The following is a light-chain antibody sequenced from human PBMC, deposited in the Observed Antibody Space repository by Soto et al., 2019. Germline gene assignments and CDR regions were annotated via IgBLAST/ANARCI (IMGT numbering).Light chain of an antibody. Sequence: QSVLTQPASVSGSPGQSINISCTRTSSDVGGYNYVSWYQHHPGKAPKLIIYDVSNWPSGVSNPFSGSKSGNTASLTISGLQPEDEADYYCSSYTTSNTRQIVFGTGTKVTVL. J-gene: IGLJ1*01. CDR1: SSDVGGYNY. CDR2: DVS. CDR3: SSYTTSNTRQIV. V-gene: IGLV2-14*03.